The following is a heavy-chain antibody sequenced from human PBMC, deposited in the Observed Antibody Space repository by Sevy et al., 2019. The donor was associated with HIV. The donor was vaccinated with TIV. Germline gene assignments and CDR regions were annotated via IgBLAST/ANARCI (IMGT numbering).Heavy chain of an antibody. J-gene: IGHJ4*02. V-gene: IGHV3-30*02. CDR3: VKEGGGEGGDH. CDR2: IQYDGSNK. CDR1: GFSFSSYG. Sequence: GGSLRLSCAASGFSFSSYGMHWVRQAPGKGLEWMSYIQYDGSNKDYADSVKGRFTISRDNSKNTLYLQMNSLRVKDTAVFYCVKEGGGEGGDHWGQGTLVTVSS. D-gene: IGHD2-21*01.